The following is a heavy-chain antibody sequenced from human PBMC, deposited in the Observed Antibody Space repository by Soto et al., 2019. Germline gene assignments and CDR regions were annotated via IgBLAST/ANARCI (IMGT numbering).Heavy chain of an antibody. CDR3: ARDQSNWNYERWFDP. D-gene: IGHD1-7*01. Sequence: QVQLVQARAEVKKPGASVKVSCKASGYTFTSYGISWVRQAPGQGLEWMGWISAYNGNTNYAQKLQGRVTMTTDTSTSTAYMELRSLRSDDTAVYYCARDQSNWNYERWFDPWGQGTLVTVSS. V-gene: IGHV1-18*01. CDR2: ISAYNGNT. CDR1: GYTFTSYG. J-gene: IGHJ5*02.